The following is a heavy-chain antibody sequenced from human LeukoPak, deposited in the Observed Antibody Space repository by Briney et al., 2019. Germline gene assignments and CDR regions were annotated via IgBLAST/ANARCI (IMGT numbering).Heavy chain of an antibody. V-gene: IGHV4-34*01. CDR1: GGSFSGYY. J-gene: IGHJ5*02. Sequence: SETLSLTCAVYGGSFSGYYWSWIRQPPGKGLEWIGEINHSGSTNYNPSLKSRVTISVDTSKNQFSLKLSSVTAVDTAAYYCARPLKQQLVRGSWFDPWGQGTLVTVSS. CDR2: INHSGST. CDR3: ARPLKQQLVRGSWFDP. D-gene: IGHD6-13*01.